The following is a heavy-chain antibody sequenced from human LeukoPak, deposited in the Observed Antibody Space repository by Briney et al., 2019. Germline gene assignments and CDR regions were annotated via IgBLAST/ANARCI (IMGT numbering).Heavy chain of an antibody. CDR3: TRDRVWFGECHPTGWYDY. D-gene: IGHD3-10*01. CDR2: IRSKAYGGTT. CDR1: GFTFGDYA. V-gene: IGHV3-49*04. Sequence: GGSLRLSCTASGFTFGDYAMSWVRQAPGKGLEWVSFIRSKAYGGTTEYAASVKGRFTISRDDSKSIAYLQMNSLKTEDTAVYYCTRDRVWFGECHPTGWYDYWGQGTLVTVSS. J-gene: IGHJ4*02.